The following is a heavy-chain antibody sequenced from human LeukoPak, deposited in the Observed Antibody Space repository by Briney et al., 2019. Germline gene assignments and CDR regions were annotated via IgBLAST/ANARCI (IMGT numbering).Heavy chain of an antibody. CDR2: IWYDGSNK. CDR1: GFTFSSYG. CDR3: ARVRCSSTSRHRYQYYYYGMDV. D-gene: IGHD2-2*01. Sequence: GGSLRLSCAASGFTFSSYGMHWVRQAPGKGLEWVAVIWYDGSNKYYADSVKGRFTISRDNSKNTLYLQINSLRAEDTAVYYCARVRCSSTSRHRYQYYYYGMDVWGQGTTVTVSS. V-gene: IGHV3-33*01. J-gene: IGHJ6*02.